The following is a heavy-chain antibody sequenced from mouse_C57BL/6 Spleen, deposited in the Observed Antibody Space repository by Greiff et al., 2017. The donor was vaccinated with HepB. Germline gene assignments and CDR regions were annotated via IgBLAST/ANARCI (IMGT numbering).Heavy chain of an antibody. CDR3: ARIPTAQATDVDY. D-gene: IGHD3-2*02. Sequence: VQLQQSGPVLVKPGASVKMSCKASGYTFTDYYMNWVKQSHGKSLEWIGVINPYNGGTSYNQKFKGKATLTVDKSSSTAYMELNSLTSEDSAVYYGARIPTAQATDVDYWGQGTTLTVSS. CDR2: INPYNGGT. CDR1: GYTFTDYY. J-gene: IGHJ2*01. V-gene: IGHV1-19*01.